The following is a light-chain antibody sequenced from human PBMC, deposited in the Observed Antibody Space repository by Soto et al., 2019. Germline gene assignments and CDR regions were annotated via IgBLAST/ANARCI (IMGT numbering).Light chain of an antibody. CDR1: QSISSY. Sequence: QLTQSPSSLSSSLGDRVTITCRASQSISSYLNWYQQKPGKAPKLLIYAASSLQSGVPSRFSGSGSGTDLTLTISSLQPEDFATYYCQQRYSTQSITCGQGTRLEIK. J-gene: IGKJ5*01. V-gene: IGKV1-39*01. CDR2: AAS. CDR3: QQRYSTQSIT.